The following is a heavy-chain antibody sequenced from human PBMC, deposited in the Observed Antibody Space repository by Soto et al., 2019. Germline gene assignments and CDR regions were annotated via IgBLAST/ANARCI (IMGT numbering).Heavy chain of an antibody. Sequence: SEPLPLTRTVAGGYISSYYGSRIRKTPGKGLEWIGYIYYSGSTNYNPSLKSRVTISVDTSKNQFSLKLSSVTAADTAVYYCAREGCSGGSCYSLSNWFDSLVKGTLVTVFS. CDR1: GGYISSYY. D-gene: IGHD2-15*01. CDR2: IYYSGST. V-gene: IGHV4-59*01. CDR3: AREGCSGGSCYSLSNWFDS. J-gene: IGHJ5*01.